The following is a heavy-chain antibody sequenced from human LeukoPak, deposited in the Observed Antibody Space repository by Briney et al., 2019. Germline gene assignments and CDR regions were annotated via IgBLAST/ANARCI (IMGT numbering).Heavy chain of an antibody. CDR2: IKSKTDGETT. D-gene: IGHD2-2*01. CDR1: GFTFSVAW. CDR3: TIVGYCSSTTCSVHYL. V-gene: IGHV3-15*01. J-gene: IGHJ4*02. Sequence: GGSLRLSCAASGFTFSVAWMSWVRQALGKGLEWVGRIKSKTDGETTDYAAPVKGRFTISRDDSKTTLYLQMNSLKTDDTAVYYCTIVGYCSSTTCSVHYLWGQGTLVTVSS.